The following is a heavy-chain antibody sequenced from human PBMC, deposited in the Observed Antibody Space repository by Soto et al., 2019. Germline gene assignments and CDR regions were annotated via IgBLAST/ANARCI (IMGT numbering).Heavy chain of an antibody. CDR1: GYTFTNYA. Sequence: QVQLVQSGAEVRKPGASVKVSCKASGYTFTNYAIHWVRQAPGQSLECMGWINAGNDDRRYSQNFRNRVSISRDASTSTAYMELSSLGSEDTTLYYCARGIWSSGQVSYYLDHWGQGTLVAVAS. V-gene: IGHV1-3*01. D-gene: IGHD3-10*01. J-gene: IGHJ4*02. CDR3: ARGIWSSGQVSYYLDH. CDR2: INAGNDDR.